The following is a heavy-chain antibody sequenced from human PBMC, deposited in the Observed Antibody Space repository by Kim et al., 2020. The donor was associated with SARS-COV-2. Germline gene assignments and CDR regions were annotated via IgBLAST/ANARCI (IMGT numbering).Heavy chain of an antibody. D-gene: IGHD1-1*01. V-gene: IGHV3-30*02. J-gene: IGHJ3*02. CDR3: AKEPRQPDAAFDI. Sequence: YADSVKGRFTISRDNSKNTLYLQMNSLRAEDTAVYYCAKEPRQPDAAFDIWGQGTMVTVSS.